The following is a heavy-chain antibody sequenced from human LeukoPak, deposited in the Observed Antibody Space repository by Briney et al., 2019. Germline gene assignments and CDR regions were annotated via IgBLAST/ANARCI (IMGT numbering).Heavy chain of an antibody. CDR2: ISSSSSYI. Sequence: PGGSLRLSCAASGFTFSSYAMSWVRQAPGKGLEWVSSISSSSSYIYYADSVKGRFTISRDNAKNSLYLQMNSLRAEDTAVYYCARAPDYGDYVFWFDPWGQGTLVTVSS. CDR3: ARAPDYGDYVFWFDP. D-gene: IGHD4-17*01. J-gene: IGHJ5*02. V-gene: IGHV3-21*01. CDR1: GFTFSSYA.